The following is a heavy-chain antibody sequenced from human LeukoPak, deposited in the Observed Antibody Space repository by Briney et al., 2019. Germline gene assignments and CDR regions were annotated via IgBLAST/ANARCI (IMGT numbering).Heavy chain of an antibody. V-gene: IGHV4-4*07. CDR3: ARDEGVRGARLFDP. D-gene: IGHD3-10*01. J-gene: IGHJ5*02. CDR1: GGSISSYY. Sequence: SETLSLTCTVSGGSISSYYWSWIRQPAGKGLEWIGRIYTSGSTNYNPSLKGRVTMSVDTSKNQFSLKLSSVTAADTAVYYCARDEGVRGARLFDPWGQGTLVTVSS. CDR2: IYTSGST.